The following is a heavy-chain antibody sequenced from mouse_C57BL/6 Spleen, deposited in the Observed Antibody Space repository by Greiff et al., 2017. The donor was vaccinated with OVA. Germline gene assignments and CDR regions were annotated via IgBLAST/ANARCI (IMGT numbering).Heavy chain of an antibody. CDR1: GYTFTEYT. D-gene: IGHD2-5*01. J-gene: IGHJ4*01. CDR3: ARLEEGAYYSNYVTYRYAMDY. V-gene: IGHV1-62-2*01. Sequence: QVQLKQSGAELVKPGASVKLSCKASGYTFTEYTIHWVKQRSGQGLEWIGWFYPGSGSIKYNEKFKDKATLTADKSSSTVYMELSRLTSEDSAVYFCARLEEGAYYSNYVTYRYAMDYWGQVASVTVSS. CDR2: FYPGSGSI.